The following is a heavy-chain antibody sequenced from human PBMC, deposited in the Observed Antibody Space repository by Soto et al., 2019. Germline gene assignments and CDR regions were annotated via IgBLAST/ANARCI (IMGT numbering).Heavy chain of an antibody. Sequence: EVQLVESGGGLVKPGGSLRLSCAASGFTFSSYSMNWVRQAPGKGLEWVSSISSSSSYIYYADSVKGRFTISRDNAKNSLYLQMNSLRAEDTAVYYCARDRPNYYDSSGYWGYYYYYGMDVWGQGTTVTVSS. D-gene: IGHD3-22*01. J-gene: IGHJ6*02. V-gene: IGHV3-21*01. CDR3: ARDRPNYYDSSGYWGYYYYYGMDV. CDR2: ISSSSSYI. CDR1: GFTFSSYS.